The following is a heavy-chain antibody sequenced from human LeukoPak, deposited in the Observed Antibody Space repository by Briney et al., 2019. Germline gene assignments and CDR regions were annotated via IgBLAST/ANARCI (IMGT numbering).Heavy chain of an antibody. J-gene: IGHJ3*02. D-gene: IGHD1-26*01. V-gene: IGHV4-34*01. CDR2: IDHSGST. Sequence: PSETLSLTCAVYGGSFSTYYLNRIRQPPGKGLEWIGQIDHSGSTIYNPSLKSRVTISVDTSRNQFSLKVRSVTAADTAVYYCARVGSSAFDIWGQGTMVTVSS. CDR3: ARVGSSAFDI. CDR1: GGSFSTYY.